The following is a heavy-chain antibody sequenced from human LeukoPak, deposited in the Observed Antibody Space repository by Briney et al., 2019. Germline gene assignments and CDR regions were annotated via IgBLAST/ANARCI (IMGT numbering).Heavy chain of an antibody. Sequence: GGSLRLSCAASRFRFSGYVMHCVRQAPGKGLEWVALISYDGSNKYYGDSVKGRFTISRDNSKNTLSLEMSSLRGDDTALYYCARDSGGSLFDLWGQGTLVIVSS. CDR3: ARDSGGSLFDL. CDR1: RFRFSGYV. D-gene: IGHD6-19*01. J-gene: IGHJ4*02. CDR2: ISYDGSNK. V-gene: IGHV3-30*03.